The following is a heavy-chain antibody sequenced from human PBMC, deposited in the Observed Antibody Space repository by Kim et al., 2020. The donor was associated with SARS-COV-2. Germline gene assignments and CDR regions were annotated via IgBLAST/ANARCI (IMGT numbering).Heavy chain of an antibody. Sequence: GESLKISCKASGYIFTNYWIAWVRQMPGKGLEWMAIIHPTDSDTRFSPSFQGQVTISADRSINTAYLQWSSLEASDTAFYYCARNGSYYYGAGSFSQPLDYWGQGTLVTVSS. V-gene: IGHV5-51*01. CDR2: IHPTDSDT. CDR1: GYIFTNYW. J-gene: IGHJ4*02. CDR3: ARNGSYYYGAGSFSQPLDY. D-gene: IGHD3-10*01.